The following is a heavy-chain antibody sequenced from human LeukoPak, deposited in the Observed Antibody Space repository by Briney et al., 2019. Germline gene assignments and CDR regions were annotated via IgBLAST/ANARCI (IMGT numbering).Heavy chain of an antibody. CDR2: ISSNGGST. CDR1: GFTFSSYA. V-gene: IGHV3-64*04. J-gene: IGHJ4*02. CDR3: AREGVHCSGRSCLKAY. D-gene: IGHD2-15*01. Sequence: GGSLRLSCSASGFTFSSYAMHWVRQAPGKGLEYVSAISSNGGSTYYADSVKGRFTISRDNSKNTLYLQMNSLRAEDTAVYYCAREGVHCSGRSCLKAYWGQGTQVTVSS.